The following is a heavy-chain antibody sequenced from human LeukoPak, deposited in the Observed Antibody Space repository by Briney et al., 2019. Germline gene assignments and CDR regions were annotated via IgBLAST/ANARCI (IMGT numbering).Heavy chain of an antibody. D-gene: IGHD6-6*01. CDR3: AKDSSSSGDY. V-gene: IGHV3-30*02. CDR2: IRYDGSKK. CDR1: GFTFSSYA. Sequence: GGSLRLSCAASGFTFSSYAMSWVRQAPGKGLEWVAFIRYDGSKKYYADSVKGRFTISRDNSKNTLYLQMNSLRAEDTAVYYCAKDSSSSGDYWGQGTLVSVSS. J-gene: IGHJ4*02.